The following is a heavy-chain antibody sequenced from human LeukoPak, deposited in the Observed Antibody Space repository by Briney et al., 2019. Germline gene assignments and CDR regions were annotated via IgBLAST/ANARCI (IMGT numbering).Heavy chain of an antibody. CDR1: GYTFTGYY. J-gene: IGHJ3*02. CDR3: ARAIGALNPDAFDI. D-gene: IGHD3-3*01. CDR2: INPNSGGT. Sequence: GASVKVSCKASGYTFTGYYMHWVRQAPGQGLEWMGWINPNSGGTNYAQKFQGRVTMTRDTSISTAYMELSRLRSDDTAVYYCARAIGALNPDAFDIWGQGTMVTVSS. V-gene: IGHV1-2*02.